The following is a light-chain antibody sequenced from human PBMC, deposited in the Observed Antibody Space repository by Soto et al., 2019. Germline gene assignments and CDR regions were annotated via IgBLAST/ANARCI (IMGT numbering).Light chain of an antibody. CDR3: QHYYNWPRT. V-gene: IGKV3-15*01. CDR2: AAS. CDR1: QSVSSSY. Sequence: EIVSTQSPGTLSLSQGERATLSCRASQSVSSSYLAWYQQKPGQAPRLLIYAASTRATGIPATFSGSGSGTEFSLTISSLQSEDFAVYYCQHYYNWPRTFGQGTKVDNK. J-gene: IGKJ1*01.